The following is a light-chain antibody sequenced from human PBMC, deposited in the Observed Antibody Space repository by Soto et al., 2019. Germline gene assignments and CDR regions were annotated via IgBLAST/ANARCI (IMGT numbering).Light chain of an antibody. J-gene: IGKJ1*01. V-gene: IGKV1-5*01. CDR1: QTINSW. CDR2: DAS. Sequence: DIQMTQSPSTLSESVGDRVTITCRASQTINSWLAWYQQKPGKAPKLLIYDASSLESGVPSRFSGSGSGTEFTLTISSLEPDDFATYYCQQYNSYSTWTFGQGTKVDIK. CDR3: QQYNSYSTWT.